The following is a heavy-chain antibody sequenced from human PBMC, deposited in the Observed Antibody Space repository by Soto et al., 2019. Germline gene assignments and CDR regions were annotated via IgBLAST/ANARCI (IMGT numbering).Heavy chain of an antibody. CDR2: IYWNDDK. J-gene: IGHJ4*02. D-gene: IGHD3-3*01. CDR1: GFSLSTSGEG. CDR3: VHSKNTAFWSGYYSFHFDY. Sequence: QITLKESGPTQVKPTQPLTLTCTFSGFSLSTSGEGVGWIRQPPGKALEWLALIYWNDDKPYSPSLKNRLTVTRDASKNTVVLTMTNMDPVDTATYYCVHSKNTAFWSGYYSFHFDYGGEGTLVTVSS. V-gene: IGHV2-5*01.